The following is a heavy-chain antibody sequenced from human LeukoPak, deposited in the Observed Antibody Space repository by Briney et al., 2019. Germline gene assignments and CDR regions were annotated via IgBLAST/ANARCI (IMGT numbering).Heavy chain of an antibody. Sequence: GASEKVSCKASGYTFSDYDINWVRQATGQGLEWMGWINPNSGNAGYAQKFQGRVTMTRNTSISTAYMELSSLRSEDTAVYYCARALAWGGSSYSYYYMDVWDKGTPVTVSS. V-gene: IGHV1-8*01. CDR3: ARALAWGGSSYSYYYMDV. CDR1: GYTFSDYD. CDR2: INPNSGNA. D-gene: IGHD1-26*01. J-gene: IGHJ6*03.